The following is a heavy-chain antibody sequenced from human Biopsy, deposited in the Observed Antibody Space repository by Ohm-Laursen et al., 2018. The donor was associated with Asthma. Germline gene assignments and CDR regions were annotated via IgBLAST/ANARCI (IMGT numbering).Heavy chain of an antibody. CDR3: AKERYYDFWSGYPI. CDR1: GFSFNSYG. Sequence: LSLTCAASGFSFNSYGMHWVRQAPGKGLEWVAVMSFDGRQTYYADSMKGRFTISRDNSKNTLYLQMNSLRAEDTAVYYCAKERYYDFWSGYPIWGQGTMVTVSS. V-gene: IGHV3-30*18. D-gene: IGHD3-3*01. J-gene: IGHJ3*02. CDR2: MSFDGRQT.